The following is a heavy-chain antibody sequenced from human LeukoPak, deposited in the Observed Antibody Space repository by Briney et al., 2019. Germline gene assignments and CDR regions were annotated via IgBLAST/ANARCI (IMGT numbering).Heavy chain of an antibody. CDR3: TKDHPDCRGASCLLFDS. V-gene: IGHV3-74*01. D-gene: IGHD2-15*01. Sequence: GGSLRLSCAASGFTFSSYWMHWVRQAPGKGLVWVSRINSDGSSTSYADSVKGRFTISRDNSKNTLYLQMNSLRAEDTAVFYCTKDHPDCRGASCLLFDSWGQGTLVTVSS. CDR1: GFTFSSYW. J-gene: IGHJ4*02. CDR2: INSDGSST.